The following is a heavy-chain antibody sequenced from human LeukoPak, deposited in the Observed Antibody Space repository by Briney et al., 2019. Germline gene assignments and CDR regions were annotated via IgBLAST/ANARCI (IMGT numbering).Heavy chain of an antibody. V-gene: IGHV4-34*01. CDR2: INHSGST. CDR1: GGSFSGYY. Sequence: KPSETLSLTCAVYGGSFSGYYWSWIRQPPGKGLEWIGEINHSGSTNYNPSLKSRVTISVDTSKNQFSLKLSSVTAADTAVYYCARGPAAGTKYYYGSGTNWFDPWGQGTLVTVSS. D-gene: IGHD3-10*01. J-gene: IGHJ5*02. CDR3: ARGPAAGTKYYYGSGTNWFDP.